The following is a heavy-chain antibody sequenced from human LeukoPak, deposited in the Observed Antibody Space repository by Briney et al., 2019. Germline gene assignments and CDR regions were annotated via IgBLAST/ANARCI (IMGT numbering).Heavy chain of an antibody. CDR3: AKSLYGGCDY. CDR1: GFSFSTYA. D-gene: IGHD3-16*02. Sequence: GGSLRLSCAASGFSFSTYAMSWVRQAPGKGLEWVSGVNGNGGSTSYADSAEGRFTIFRDNSKNTVYLQVNSLRVEDTAVYYCAKSLYGGCDYWGQGTVVTVSS. CDR2: VNGNGGST. J-gene: IGHJ4*02. V-gene: IGHV3-23*01.